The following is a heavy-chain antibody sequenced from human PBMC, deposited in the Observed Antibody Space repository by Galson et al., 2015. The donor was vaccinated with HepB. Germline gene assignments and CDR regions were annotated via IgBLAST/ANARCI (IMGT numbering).Heavy chain of an antibody. CDR1: GFTVRRNY. CDR3: ARGLGCSSTSCYDHPPDYYYYYGMDV. D-gene: IGHD2-2*01. J-gene: IGHJ6*02. V-gene: IGHV3-53*01. CDR2: VYSGRST. Sequence: SLRLSCAASGFTVRRNYMSCVCQVPGKGLEWVSVVYSGRSTYYADSVKGRFTISRDNSKHTLYLKMTSLIAEDTAVYYCARGLGCSSTSCYDHPPDYYYYYGMDVWGQGTTGTVSS.